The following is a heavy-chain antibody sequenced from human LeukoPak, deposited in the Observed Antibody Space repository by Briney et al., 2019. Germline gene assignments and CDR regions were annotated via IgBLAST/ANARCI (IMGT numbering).Heavy chain of an antibody. J-gene: IGHJ6*02. D-gene: IGHD6-19*01. V-gene: IGHV1-8*01. CDR1: GYTFTSYD. CDR3: ARVPLNSSGWYYYGMDV. CDR2: MNPNSGNT. Sequence: GASVKVSCKASGYTFTSYDINWVRQATGQGLEWMGWMNPNSGNTGYAQKFQGRVTMTRNTSISTAYMELSSLRSEDTAVYYCARVPLNSSGWYYYGMDVWGQGTTVTVSS.